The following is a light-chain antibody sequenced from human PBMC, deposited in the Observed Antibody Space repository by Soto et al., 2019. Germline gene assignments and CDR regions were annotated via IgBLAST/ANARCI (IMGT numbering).Light chain of an antibody. CDR3: QQYNSWPPLT. CDR2: GAY. V-gene: IGKV3-15*01. Sequence: EIVMTQSPATLSLSPGERASLPCSASQTIDNTLAWYQRKPGQAPRLLIYGAYTRATGIPATFSGSGSGTEFTLTISSLQSEDFAVYYCQQYNSWPPLTFGGGTKVDIK. CDR1: QTIDNT. J-gene: IGKJ4*01.